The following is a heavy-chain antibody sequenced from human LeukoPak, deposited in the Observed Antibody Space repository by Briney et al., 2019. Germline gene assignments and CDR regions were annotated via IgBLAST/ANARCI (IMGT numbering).Heavy chain of an antibody. Sequence: KPSETLSLTCAVYGGSFSGYYWSWIRQPPGKGLEWIGEINHSGSTNYNPSLKSRVTISVDTSKNQFSLKLSSVTAADTAVYHCARGNHGGYCSSTSCYASSNYYGMDVWGQGTTVTVSS. CDR1: GGSFSGYY. CDR3: ARGNHGGYCSSTSCYASSNYYGMDV. J-gene: IGHJ6*02. D-gene: IGHD2-2*01. V-gene: IGHV4-34*01. CDR2: INHSGST.